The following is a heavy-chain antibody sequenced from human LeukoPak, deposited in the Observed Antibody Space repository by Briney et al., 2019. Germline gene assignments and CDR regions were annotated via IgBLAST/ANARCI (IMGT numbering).Heavy chain of an antibody. J-gene: IGHJ4*02. D-gene: IGHD2-21*01. CDR2: INPSGDST. CDR3: ARVVLIRGGEGHRYSDF. CDR1: GYTFINYY. V-gene: IGHV1-46*01. Sequence: GASVKVSCKASGYTFINYYMHWVRQAPGQGLEWMGIINPSGDSTSYAQKFQGRVTMTRDTSTSTVYMELSSLRSEDTAVYYCARVVLIRGGEGHRYSDFWGQGTLVTVS.